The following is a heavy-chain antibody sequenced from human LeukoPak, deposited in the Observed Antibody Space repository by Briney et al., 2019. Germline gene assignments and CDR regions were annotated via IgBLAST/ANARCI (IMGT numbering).Heavy chain of an antibody. CDR2: ISYDGRNT. CDR1: GFSFNTYG. Sequence: GGSLRLSCSASGFSFNTYGMHWVRQAPGKGLEWVAVISYDGRNTYYEDSVKGRFTISRDRSQKTLYLQMNSLRAEETTVYYCAKDRGIVGEPSVNTGIDYWGQGTLVTVSS. D-gene: IGHD1-26*01. J-gene: IGHJ4*02. CDR3: AKDRGIVGEPSVNTGIDY. V-gene: IGHV3-30*18.